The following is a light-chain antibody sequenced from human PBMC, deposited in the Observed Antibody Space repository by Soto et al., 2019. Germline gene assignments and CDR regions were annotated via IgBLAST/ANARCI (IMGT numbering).Light chain of an antibody. V-gene: IGKV3-15*01. J-gene: IGKJ5*01. CDR3: QQYNSWTTIT. Sequence: EIVMTQSPATLSVSPGERATLFCRASQSISSKLGWYQQRPGQAPRLLIYGASTRATGIPARFSGSGSGTEFTLTISSLQSEDSAVYYCQQYNSWTTITFGQGTRLEIK. CDR1: QSISSK. CDR2: GAS.